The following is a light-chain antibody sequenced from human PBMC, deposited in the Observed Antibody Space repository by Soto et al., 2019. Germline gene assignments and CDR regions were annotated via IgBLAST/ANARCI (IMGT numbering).Light chain of an antibody. CDR2: EVT. CDR1: SSDVGGYNY. V-gene: IGLV2-14*01. Sequence: QSALTQPASVSGSPGQSITISCTGTSSDVGGYNYVSWYQQHPGKAPKLMIYEVTNRPSGVSNRFSGSKSGNTASLTISGLQPEDEAEYYCCSYTSSTTPLYVFGAGTKLTVL. J-gene: IGLJ1*01. CDR3: CSYTSSTTPLYV.